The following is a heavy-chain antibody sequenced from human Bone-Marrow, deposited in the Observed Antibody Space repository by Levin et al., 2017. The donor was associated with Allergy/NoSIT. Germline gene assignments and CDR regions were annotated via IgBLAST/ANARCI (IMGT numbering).Heavy chain of an antibody. Sequence: GASVKVSCKASGYTFTGYYMHWVRQAPGQGLEWMGWINPNSGGTNYAQKFQGRVTMTRDTSISTAYMELSRLRSDDTAVYYCARGGGLVVVAAQVTNWFDPWGQGTLVTVSS. V-gene: IGHV1-2*02. D-gene: IGHD2-15*01. CDR1: GYTFTGYY. J-gene: IGHJ5*02. CDR3: ARGGGLVVVAAQVTNWFDP. CDR2: INPNSGGT.